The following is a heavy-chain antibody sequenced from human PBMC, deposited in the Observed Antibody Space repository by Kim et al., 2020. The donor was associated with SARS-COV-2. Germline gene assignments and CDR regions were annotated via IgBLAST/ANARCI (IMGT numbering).Heavy chain of an antibody. Sequence: SETLSLTCTVSGGSISSYYWSWIRQPPGKGLEWIGYIYYSGSTNYSPSLKSRVTISVDTSKNQFSLKLSSVTAADTAVYYCATRNCSSTSCSPHYFDYWGQGTLVTVSS. CDR2: IYYSGST. D-gene: IGHD2-2*01. J-gene: IGHJ4*02. V-gene: IGHV4-59*08. CDR3: ATRNCSSTSCSPHYFDY. CDR1: GGSISSYY.